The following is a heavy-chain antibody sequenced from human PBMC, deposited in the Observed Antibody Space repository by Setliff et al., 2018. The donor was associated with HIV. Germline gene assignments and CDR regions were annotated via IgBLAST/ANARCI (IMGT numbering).Heavy chain of an antibody. CDR1: GYTFTGSY. J-gene: IGHJ4*02. D-gene: IGHD6-13*01. Sequence: VSCKASGYTFTGSYVHWVRQAPGQGLEWMGWINPNNGGTNYAQKFQGWITRTRDTSISTAYMELSRLRSDDTAVYYCAKDHATSSWFTALLDYWGQGALVTVSS. CDR3: AKDHATSSWFTALLDY. V-gene: IGHV1-2*04. CDR2: INPNNGGT.